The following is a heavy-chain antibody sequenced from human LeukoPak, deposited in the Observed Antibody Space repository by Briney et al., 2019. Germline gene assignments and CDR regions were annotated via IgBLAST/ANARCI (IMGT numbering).Heavy chain of an antibody. CDR1: GGSISSSSYY. J-gene: IGHJ4*02. CDR3: ARRCSSTSCPFDY. D-gene: IGHD2-2*01. Sequence: SSETLSLTCTVSGGSISSSSYYWGWIRQPPGKGLEWIGSIYYSGSTYYNPSLKSRVTISVDTSKNQFSLKLSSVTAADTAVCYCARRCSSTSCPFDYWGQGTLVTVSS. CDR2: IYYSGST. V-gene: IGHV4-39*01.